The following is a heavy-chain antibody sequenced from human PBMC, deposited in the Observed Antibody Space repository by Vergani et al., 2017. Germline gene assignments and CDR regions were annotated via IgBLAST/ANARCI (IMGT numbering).Heavy chain of an antibody. J-gene: IGHJ4*02. CDR1: GFTFGDYA. D-gene: IGHD5-18*01. Sequence: EVQLVESGGGLVQPGRSLRLSCTASGFTFGDYAMSWFRQAPGKGLEWVGFIRSKAYGGTTEYAASVKGRFTISRDDSKSIAYLQMNSLKTEDTAVYYCNRDHELWHHYFDYWGQGTLVTVSS. V-gene: IGHV3-49*03. CDR3: NRDHELWHHYFDY. CDR2: IRSKAYGGTT.